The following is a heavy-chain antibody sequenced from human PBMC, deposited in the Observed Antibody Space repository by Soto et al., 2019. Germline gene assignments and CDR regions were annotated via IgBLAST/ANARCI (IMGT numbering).Heavy chain of an antibody. CDR2: INPKSGGT. CDR3: ARVPISVINANKWFDP. J-gene: IGHJ5*02. D-gene: IGHD2-8*01. CDR1: GYIFTAYF. Sequence: GASVKVSCKASGYIFTAYFIYWVRQAPGQGLEWMGWINPKSGGTNYSQRFLDRVTMTRDTSISTAYMELSRLRFDDTAVYYCARVPISVINANKWFDPWGQGTLVTVSS. V-gene: IGHV1-2*02.